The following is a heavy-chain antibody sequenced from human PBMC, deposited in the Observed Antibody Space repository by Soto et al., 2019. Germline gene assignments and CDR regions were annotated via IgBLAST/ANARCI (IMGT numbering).Heavy chain of an antibody. CDR2: ISAYNGNT. CDR3: GRDGGVQARFDP. CDR1: GYTFTSYG. J-gene: IGHJ5*02. V-gene: IGHV1-18*01. Sequence: QVQLVQSGAEVKKPGASVKVSCKASGYTFTSYGITWVRQAPRQGLEWMGWISAYNGNTTYAQKLQGRVTMTTDTPTSTAYAALGRLRSDDTAGYYCGRDGGVQARFDPWGQGTLVTVSS. D-gene: IGHD2-8*02.